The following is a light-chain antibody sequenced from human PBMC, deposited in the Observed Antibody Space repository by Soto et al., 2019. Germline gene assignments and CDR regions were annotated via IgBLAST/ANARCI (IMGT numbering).Light chain of an antibody. V-gene: IGKV3-20*01. CDR2: GAS. CDR1: QSVSSSY. CDR3: QHHART. J-gene: IGKJ1*01. Sequence: EIVLKQSPGTLSLSQGERATLSCRASQSVSSSYLAWYQQKPGQAPRLLIYGASSRATGIPDRFSGSGSGTDFTLTISRLEPEDFAVYYCQHHARTFGQGTKVDNK.